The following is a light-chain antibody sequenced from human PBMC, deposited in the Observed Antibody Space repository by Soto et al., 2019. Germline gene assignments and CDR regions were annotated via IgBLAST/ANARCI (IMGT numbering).Light chain of an antibody. CDR3: QQSYSTRWT. V-gene: IGKV1-39*01. CDR2: TAS. Sequence: DIQMTQAPSSLSASVGDRLTITFRASQSISTYVNWYQQKPGRAPKLLIYTASSLQSGVPSRFSGSGSGTDFTLTISSLQPEDFATYYCQQSYSTRWTFGQGTKVDIK. J-gene: IGKJ1*01. CDR1: QSISTY.